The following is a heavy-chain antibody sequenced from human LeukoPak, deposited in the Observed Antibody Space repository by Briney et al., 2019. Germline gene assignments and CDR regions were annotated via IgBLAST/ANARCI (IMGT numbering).Heavy chain of an antibody. CDR2: INWNGGST. J-gene: IGHJ4*02. CDR3: VVSDSH. V-gene: IGHV3-20*04. D-gene: IGHD2-15*01. CDR1: GFTFDDYE. Sequence: PGGSLRLSCAASGFTFDDYEMSWVRQAPGKGLEWVSGINWNGGSTGYADSVKGRFTISRDNSMNTVYLQMNSLRAEDTAVYYCVVSDSHWGQGTLVTVSS.